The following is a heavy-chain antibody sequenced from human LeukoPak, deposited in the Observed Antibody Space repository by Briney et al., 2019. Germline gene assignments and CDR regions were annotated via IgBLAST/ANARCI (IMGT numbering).Heavy chain of an antibody. CDR3: ARGGDILTGYYLHHFDY. CDR1: GYTFTSYG. Sequence: ASVKVSCKASGYTFTSYGISWVRRAPGQGREWMGWISAYNGNTNYAQKLQGRVTMTTDTSTRTAYMELRSLRSDDTAVYYCARGGDILTGYYLHHFDYWGQGTLVTVSS. V-gene: IGHV1-18*01. CDR2: ISAYNGNT. D-gene: IGHD3-9*01. J-gene: IGHJ4*02.